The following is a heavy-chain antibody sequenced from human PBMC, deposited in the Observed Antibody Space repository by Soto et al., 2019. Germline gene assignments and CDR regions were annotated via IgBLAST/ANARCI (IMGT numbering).Heavy chain of an antibody. CDR1: GGSISSSDW. CDR3: ARAYTGYDWGSFDY. J-gene: IGHJ4*02. V-gene: IGHV4-4*02. CDR2: IYHSGST. Sequence: SETLSLTCAVSGGSISSSDWWIWVRQSPGKGLEWIGDIYHSGSTHYNPSLKSRVTISVDRSKNQFSLKLSSVTAADTATYYCARAYTGYDWGSFDYWGQGTLVTVSS. D-gene: IGHD5-12*01.